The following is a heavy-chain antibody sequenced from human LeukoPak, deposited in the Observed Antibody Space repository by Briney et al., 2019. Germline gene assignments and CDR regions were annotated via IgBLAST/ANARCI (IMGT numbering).Heavy chain of an antibody. CDR2: LRFDGSSK. Sequence: GGSLRLSCVASGFTFSSYGLHWVRQAPGKGLEWVAFLRFDGSSKYYVDSVKGRFTVSRDNPKNTLYLQMNSLRTEDTAVYFCAKTGERGEYYFDYWGQGTLVTVSS. J-gene: IGHJ4*02. D-gene: IGHD3-16*01. CDR3: AKTGERGEYYFDY. V-gene: IGHV3-30*02. CDR1: GFTFSSYG.